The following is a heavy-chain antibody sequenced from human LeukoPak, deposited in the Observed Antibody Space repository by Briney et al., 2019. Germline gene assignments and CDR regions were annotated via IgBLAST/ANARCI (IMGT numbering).Heavy chain of an antibody. CDR3: ARSRIAVAGRELGPGY. D-gene: IGHD6-19*01. J-gene: IGHJ4*02. V-gene: IGHV3-74*01. Sequence: PGGSLRLSCAASGFTFSSYWMHWVRQAPGKGLVWVSRINSDGSSTSYADSVKGRFTISRDNAKNTLYLQMNSLRAEDTAVYYCARSRIAVAGRELGPGYWGQGTLVTVSS. CDR1: GFTFSSYW. CDR2: INSDGSST.